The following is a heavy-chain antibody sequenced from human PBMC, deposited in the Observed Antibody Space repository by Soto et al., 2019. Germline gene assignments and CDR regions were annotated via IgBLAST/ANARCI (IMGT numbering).Heavy chain of an antibody. CDR1: GFTFSSYA. D-gene: IGHD3-3*01. CDR2: ISYDGSNK. V-gene: IGHV3-30-3*01. J-gene: IGHJ6*02. Sequence: QVQLVESGGGVVQPGRSLRLSCAASGFTFSSYAMHWVRQAPGKGLEWVAVISYDGSNKYYADSVKGRFTISRDNFKNSLYLQMNSLRAEDTAVYYCARDEIRFSRAYGMDVWGQGTTVTVSS. CDR3: ARDEIRFSRAYGMDV.